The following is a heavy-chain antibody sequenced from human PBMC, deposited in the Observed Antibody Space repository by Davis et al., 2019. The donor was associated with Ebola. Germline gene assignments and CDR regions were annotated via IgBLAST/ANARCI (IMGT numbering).Heavy chain of an antibody. D-gene: IGHD1-26*01. V-gene: IGHV1-18*01. CDR3: ARDTFVVGATDDY. J-gene: IGHJ4*02. CDR1: GGTFSSYT. CDR2: ISGYNGDR. Sequence: AASVKVSCKASGGTFSSYTISWVRQAPGQGLEWMGWISGYNGDRNYSQNLQGRVTMTTDTSTSTAYMELRSLRSDDTAVYYCARDTFVVGATDDYWGQGTLVTVSS.